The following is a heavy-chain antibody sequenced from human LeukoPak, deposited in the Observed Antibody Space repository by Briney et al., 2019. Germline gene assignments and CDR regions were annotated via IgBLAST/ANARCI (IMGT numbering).Heavy chain of an antibody. D-gene: IGHD6-6*01. CDR1: GGSISSYY. J-gene: IGHJ4*02. V-gene: IGHV4-59*01. CDR2: IYYSGST. Sequence: SETLSLTCTVSGGSISSYYWSWIRQPPGKGLEWIGYIYYSGSTNYNPSLKGRVTILVDTSKNQFSLKLSSVTAADTAVYYCARGVLWQLVPLDYWGQGTLVTVSS. CDR3: ARGVLWQLVPLDY.